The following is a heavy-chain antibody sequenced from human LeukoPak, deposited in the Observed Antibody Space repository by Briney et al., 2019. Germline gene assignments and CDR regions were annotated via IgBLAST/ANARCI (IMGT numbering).Heavy chain of an antibody. CDR3: ARDLAEEAVAGLFDY. V-gene: IGHV1-18*01. CDR1: GYTFTSYG. D-gene: IGHD6-19*01. J-gene: IGHJ4*02. CDR2: ISAYNGNT. Sequence: ASVKVSCKASGYTFTSYGISWVRQAPGQGLEWMGWISAYNGNTNYAQKLQGRVTMTTDTSTSTAYMELRSLRSDDTAVYYCARDLAEEAVAGLFDYWGQGTLVTVSS.